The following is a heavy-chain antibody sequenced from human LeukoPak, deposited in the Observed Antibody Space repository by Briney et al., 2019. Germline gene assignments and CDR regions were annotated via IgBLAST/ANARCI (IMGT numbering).Heavy chain of an antibody. Sequence: GRSLRLSCAASGFTFSSYAMHWVRQAPGKGLEWVAVISYDGNNEYYADSVKGRFTISRDNSKNTLYLQMNSLRAEDTALYYCARGEYSSSWYLDFWGQGTLVTVSP. V-gene: IGHV3-30-3*01. CDR1: GFTFSSYA. CDR2: ISYDGNNE. CDR3: ARGEYSSSWYLDF. D-gene: IGHD6-13*01. J-gene: IGHJ4*02.